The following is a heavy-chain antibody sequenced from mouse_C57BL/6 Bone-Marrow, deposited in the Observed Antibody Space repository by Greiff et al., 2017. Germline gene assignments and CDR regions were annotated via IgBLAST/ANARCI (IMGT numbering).Heavy chain of an antibody. Sequence: QVQLQQPGAELVKPGASVKMSCKASGYTFTSYWITWVKQRPGQGLEWIGDIYPGRGSTNYNEKFKSKATLTVYTSSSTAYMQLSSLTSEDSSVYYCARSCGVRWFFAYWGQGTLVTVSA. J-gene: IGHJ3*01. CDR1: GYTFTSYW. CDR2: IYPGRGST. CDR3: ARSCGVRWFFAY. V-gene: IGHV1-55*01. D-gene: IGHD2-3*01.